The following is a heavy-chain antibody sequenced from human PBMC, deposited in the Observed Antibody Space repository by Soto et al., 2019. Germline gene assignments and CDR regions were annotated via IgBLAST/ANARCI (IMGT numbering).Heavy chain of an antibody. J-gene: IGHJ5*02. D-gene: IGHD1-7*01. CDR1: GRSISSGGYY. CDR2: IYYNGNT. V-gene: IGHV4-31*03. Sequence: QVQLQESGPGLVKPSETLSLTCTVSGRSISSGGYYWSWIRQLPGKGLEWIGYIYYNGNTYYNPSLKSRVTLLLDTSDNHISLTLTSVTAADTAVYFSARLSLTNYGARWFDPWGQGTLVTFSS. CDR3: ARLSLTNYGARWFDP.